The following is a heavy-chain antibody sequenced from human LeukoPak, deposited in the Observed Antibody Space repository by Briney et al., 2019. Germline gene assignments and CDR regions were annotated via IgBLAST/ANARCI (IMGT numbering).Heavy chain of an antibody. CDR2: ISSSGSGGST. CDR1: GVTLSSYA. CDR3: AKAPPGGGAAYFDY. V-gene: IGHV3-23*01. Sequence: GGSLRLSCAASGVTLSSYAMSWARQAPGKGLEWVSGISSSGSGGSTYYADSVKGRFTISRDNSKNTLYLQMNSLRAEDTAVYYCAKAPPGGGAAYFDYWGQGTLVTVSS. D-gene: IGHD1-26*01. J-gene: IGHJ4*02.